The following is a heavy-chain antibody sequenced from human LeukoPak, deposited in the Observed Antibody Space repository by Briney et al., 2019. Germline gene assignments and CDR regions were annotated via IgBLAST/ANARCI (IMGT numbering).Heavy chain of an antibody. D-gene: IGHD5-24*01. J-gene: IGHJ2*01. CDR3: ARERWLQSPGWCFDL. CDR1: GFTFSSYA. CDR2: VSGRGDST. V-gene: IGHV3-23*01. Sequence: GGSLRLSCAASGFTFSSYAMSWVRQAPGMGLEWVSAVSGRGDSTYYADSVKGRFTISRDNSKNTLYLQMNSLRAEDTAVYYCARERWLQSPGWCFDLWGRGTLATVSS.